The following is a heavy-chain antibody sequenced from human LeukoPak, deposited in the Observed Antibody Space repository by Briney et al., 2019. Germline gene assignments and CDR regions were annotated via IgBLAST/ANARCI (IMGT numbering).Heavy chain of an antibody. J-gene: IGHJ6*02. V-gene: IGHV1-3*01. D-gene: IGHD3-10*01. CDR3: ARDPGLLWFGELSHGMDV. Sequence: GASVTVSCKASGYTFTSYAMHWVRQAPGQRLEWMGWINAGNGNTKYSQKFQGRVTITRDTSASTAYMEPSSLRSEDTAVYYCARDPGLLWFGELSHGMDVWGQGTTVTVSS. CDR2: INAGNGNT. CDR1: GYTFTSYA.